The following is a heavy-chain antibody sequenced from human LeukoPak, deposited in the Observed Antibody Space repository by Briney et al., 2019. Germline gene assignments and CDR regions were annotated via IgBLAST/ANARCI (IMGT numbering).Heavy chain of an antibody. CDR1: GGSISSSSYY. CDR3: ARAHYSSGWYWALWTGGDIFDY. V-gene: IGHV4-39*01. D-gene: IGHD6-19*01. Sequence: SETLSLTCTVSGGSISSSSYYWGWIRQPPGKGLEWIGSIYYSGSTYYNPSLKSRVTISVDTSKNQFSLKLSSVTAADTAVYYCARAHYSSGWYWALWTGGDIFDYWGQGTLVTVSS. CDR2: IYYSGST. J-gene: IGHJ4*02.